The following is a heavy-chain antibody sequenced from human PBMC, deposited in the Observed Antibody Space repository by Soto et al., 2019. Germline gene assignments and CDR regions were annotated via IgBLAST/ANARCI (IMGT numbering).Heavy chain of an antibody. Sequence: QVQLVQSGAEVKKPGASVKVSCKASGYTFTSYGISWVRQAPGQGLEWMGWISAYNGNTNYAQKLQGRVTMTTDTSTSTAYMELRRLRSSDTAVYYCAREGGSCSSTICPGYYGMDVWGQGTTVTVSS. V-gene: IGHV1-18*04. CDR3: AREGGSCSSTICPGYYGMDV. CDR1: GYTFTSYG. D-gene: IGHD2-2*01. CDR2: ISAYNGNT. J-gene: IGHJ6*02.